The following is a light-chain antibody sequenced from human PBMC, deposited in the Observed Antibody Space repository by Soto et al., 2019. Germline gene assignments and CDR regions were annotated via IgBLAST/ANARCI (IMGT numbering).Light chain of an antibody. CDR2: QVT. V-gene: IGLV2-8*01. J-gene: IGLJ1*01. CDR1: SSDVGGYNY. CDR3: SSYTGSTNYV. Sequence: QSVLTQPPSASGSPGQSVTISCTGTSSDVGGYNYVSWYQQHPGKAPKLMIYQVTNRPSGVSNRFSGSKSGNTASLTISGLQAEDEADYYCSSYTGSTNYVFGTGTKVTVL.